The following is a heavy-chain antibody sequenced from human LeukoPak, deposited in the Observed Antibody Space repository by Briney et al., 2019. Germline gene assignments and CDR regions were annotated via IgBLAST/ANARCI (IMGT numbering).Heavy chain of an antibody. Sequence: GGSLRLSCAASGFTFSSYSMNWVRQDPGKGLEWVSYIRSSSSTIYYADSVKGRFTISRDNAKNSLYLQMNSLRAEDTAVYYCAIGDDYFDYWGQGTLVTVSS. CDR3: AIGDDYFDY. CDR1: GFTFSSYS. CDR2: IRSSSSTI. V-gene: IGHV3-48*04. J-gene: IGHJ4*02.